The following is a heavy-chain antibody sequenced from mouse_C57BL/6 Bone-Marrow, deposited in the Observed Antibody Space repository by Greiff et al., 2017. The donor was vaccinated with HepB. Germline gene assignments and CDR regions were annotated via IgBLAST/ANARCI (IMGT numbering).Heavy chain of an antibody. J-gene: IGHJ3*01. CDR2: ISDGGSYT. V-gene: IGHV5-4*03. CDR3: ARRAGSSPGFAY. CDR1: GFTFSSYA. D-gene: IGHD1-1*01. Sequence: EVNLVESGGGLVKPGGSLKLSCAASGFTFSSYAMSWVRQTPEKRLEWVATISDGGSYTYYPDNVKGRFTISRDNAKNNLYLQMSHLKSEDTAMYYCARRAGSSPGFAYWGQGTLVTVSA.